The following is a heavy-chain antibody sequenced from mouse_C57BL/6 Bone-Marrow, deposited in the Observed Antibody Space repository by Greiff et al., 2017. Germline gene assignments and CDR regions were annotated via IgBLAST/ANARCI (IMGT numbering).Heavy chain of an antibody. J-gene: IGHJ3*01. CDR2: INPGSGGT. CDR3: ARGIYIDSNYDWFAY. CDR1: GYAFTNYL. V-gene: IGHV1-54*01. D-gene: IGHD2-5*01. Sequence: QVQLKQSGAELVRPGTSVKVSCKASGYAFTNYLIEWVKQRPGQGLEWIGVINPGSGGTNYNEKFKGKATLTADKSSSTAYMQLSSLTSEDSAVYFCARGIYIDSNYDWFAYWGQGTLVTVSA.